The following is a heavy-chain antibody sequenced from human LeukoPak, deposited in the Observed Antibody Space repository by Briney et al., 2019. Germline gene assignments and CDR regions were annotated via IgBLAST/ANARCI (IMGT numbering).Heavy chain of an antibody. Sequence: GESLRISCKGSGYSFTSYWIGWVRHMPGKGLEWMGIIYPGDSDTRYSPSFQGQVTISADKSIGTAYLQWSSLKASDTAMYYCASHYCSSTSCYTHAFDIWGQGTMVTVSS. D-gene: IGHD2-2*02. V-gene: IGHV5-51*01. CDR2: IYPGDSDT. CDR1: GYSFTSYW. J-gene: IGHJ3*02. CDR3: ASHYCSSTSCYTHAFDI.